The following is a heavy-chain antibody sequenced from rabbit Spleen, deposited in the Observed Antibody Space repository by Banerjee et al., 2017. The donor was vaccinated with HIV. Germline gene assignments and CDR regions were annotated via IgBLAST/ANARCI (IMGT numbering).Heavy chain of an antibody. CDR1: GFSFSSSYY. V-gene: IGHV1S45*01. J-gene: IGHJ4*01. CDR3: ARDPNYASGHYIYNL. CDR2: ISTGSTTST. Sequence: QEQLEESGGGLVKPEGSLTLTCTASGFSFSSSYYMCWVRQAPGKGLEWIGCISTGSTTSTYCASWAKGRFTITTPSSPTVTLQMTSLTAVDTASYFCARDPNYASGHYIYNLWGQGPLVTVS. D-gene: IGHD1-1*01.